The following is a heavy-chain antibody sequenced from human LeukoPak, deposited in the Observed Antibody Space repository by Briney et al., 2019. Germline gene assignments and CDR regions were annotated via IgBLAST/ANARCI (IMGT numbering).Heavy chain of an antibody. CDR2: ISAYNGNT. J-gene: IGHJ6*03. V-gene: IGHV1-18*01. CDR1: GYTFTSYG. D-gene: IGHD2-2*01. Sequence: GASVKVSCKASGYTFTSYGISWVRLAPGQGLEWMGWISAYNGNTNYAQKLQGRVTVTTDTPTSTAYMELRSLRSDDTAVYYCARDVPIVVVPAAMAYYYYYYMDVWGKGTTVTVSS. CDR3: ARDVPIVVVPAAMAYYYYYYMDV.